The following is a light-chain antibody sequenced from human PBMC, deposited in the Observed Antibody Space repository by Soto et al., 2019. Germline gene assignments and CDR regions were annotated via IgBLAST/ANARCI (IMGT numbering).Light chain of an antibody. J-gene: IGLJ1*01. CDR3: FSFTTTSTHV. CDR2: GVT. CDR1: SSDIGGHHF. V-gene: IGLV2-14*01. Sequence: QSVLTQPASVSGSPGQSITISCTGTSSDIGGHHFVSWYQQQSGKAPKLVIYGVTDRPSGVSDRFSGSKSGNTASLTISGLQPEDEADYFCFSFTTTSTHVFGTGTKVTVL.